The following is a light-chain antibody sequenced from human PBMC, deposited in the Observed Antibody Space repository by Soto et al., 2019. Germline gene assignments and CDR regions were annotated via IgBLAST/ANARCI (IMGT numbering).Light chain of an antibody. J-gene: IGKJ4*01. CDR1: QSVSSN. CDR3: HQYDYWPLT. CDR2: GAS. V-gene: IGKV3D-15*01. Sequence: EIVLTQSPGTLSLSPGESATLSCRASQSVSSNLAWYQQKPGQAPRLLFYGASTRATGIPARFSGSGSGTDFTLTISSLQSEDFAVYYCHQYDYWPLTFGGGTKVDIK.